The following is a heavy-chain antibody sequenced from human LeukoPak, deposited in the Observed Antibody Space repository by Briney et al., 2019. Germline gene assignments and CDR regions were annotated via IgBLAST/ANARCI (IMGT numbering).Heavy chain of an antibody. D-gene: IGHD4-11*01. J-gene: IGHJ5*02. CDR1: GGSISSYY. Sequence: KPSETLSLTCTVSGGSISSYYWSWIRQPPGKGLEWIGYIYYSGSTNYNPSLKSRVTMSVDTSKNQFSLNLISVTAADTAVYYCARAFGVYSNNGEWFDPWGQGTLVTISS. CDR2: IYYSGST. CDR3: ARAFGVYSNNGEWFDP. V-gene: IGHV4-59*12.